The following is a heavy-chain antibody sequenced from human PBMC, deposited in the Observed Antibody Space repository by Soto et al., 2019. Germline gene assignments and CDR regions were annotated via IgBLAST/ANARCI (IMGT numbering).Heavy chain of an antibody. CDR3: AKAGHIAARPSGFDY. Sequence: PGGSLRLSCAASGFTFSSYAMSWVRQAPGKGLEWVSAVSGSGGSTYYADSVKGRFTISRDNSKNTLYLQMNSLRAEDTAVYYCAKAGHIAARPSGFDYWGQGTLVTVSS. V-gene: IGHV3-23*01. CDR1: GFTFSSYA. D-gene: IGHD6-6*01. CDR2: VSGSGGST. J-gene: IGHJ4*02.